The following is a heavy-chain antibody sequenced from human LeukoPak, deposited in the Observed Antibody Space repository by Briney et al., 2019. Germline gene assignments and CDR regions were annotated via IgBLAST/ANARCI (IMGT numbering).Heavy chain of an antibody. CDR2: ISAYNGNT. V-gene: IGHV1-18*01. J-gene: IGHJ4*02. Sequence: ASVKVSCKASGYTFNSYGINWVRQAPGQGLEWMGWISAYNGNTNYAQKFQGRVTITADESTSTAYMELSSLRSEDTAVYYCARIMVRGAIDYWGQGTLVTVSS. D-gene: IGHD3-10*01. CDR1: GYTFNSYG. CDR3: ARIMVRGAIDY.